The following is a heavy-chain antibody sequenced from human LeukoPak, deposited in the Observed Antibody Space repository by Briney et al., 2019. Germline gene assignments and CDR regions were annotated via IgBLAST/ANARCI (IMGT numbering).Heavy chain of an antibody. CDR1: GFTFSSYG. CDR2: IWYDGSNK. Sequence: GGSLRLSCAASGFTFSSYGMHWVRQAPGKGLEWVAVIWYDGSNKYYADSVKGRFTISRDNSKNTLYLQMNSLRAEDTAVYYCARDQGYAGFWEWLLWYWGQGTLVTVSS. J-gene: IGHJ4*02. V-gene: IGHV3-33*01. D-gene: IGHD3-3*01. CDR3: ARDQGYAGFWEWLLWY.